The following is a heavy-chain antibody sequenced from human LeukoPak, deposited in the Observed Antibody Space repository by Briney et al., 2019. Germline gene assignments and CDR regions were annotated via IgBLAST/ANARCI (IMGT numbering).Heavy chain of an antibody. CDR1: GFTFSSYA. Sequence: GSLRLSYAASGFTFSSYAMSWVRQPPGKGLEWIGEINHSGSTNYNPSLKSRVTISVDTSKNQFSLKLSSVTAADTAVYYCARVDTAMVLDYWGQGTLVTVSS. V-gene: IGHV4-34*01. J-gene: IGHJ4*02. D-gene: IGHD5-18*01. CDR3: ARVDTAMVLDY. CDR2: INHSGST.